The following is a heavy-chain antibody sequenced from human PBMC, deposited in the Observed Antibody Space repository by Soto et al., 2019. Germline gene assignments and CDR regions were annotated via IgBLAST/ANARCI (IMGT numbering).Heavy chain of an antibody. V-gene: IGHV1-2*04. Sequence: ASVKVSCKASGYTFTGYYMHWVRQAPGQGLEWMGWINPNSGGTNYAQKFQGWVTMTRDTSISTAYMELSRLRSDDTAVYYYARGVYYDFWSGYYNFDYWGQGTLVTVSS. CDR2: INPNSGGT. J-gene: IGHJ4*02. D-gene: IGHD3-3*01. CDR1: GYTFTGYY. CDR3: ARGVYYDFWSGYYNFDY.